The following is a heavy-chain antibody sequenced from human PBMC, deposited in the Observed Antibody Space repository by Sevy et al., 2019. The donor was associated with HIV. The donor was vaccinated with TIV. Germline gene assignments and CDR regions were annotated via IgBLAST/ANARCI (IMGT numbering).Heavy chain of an antibody. CDR1: GGSINSDH. Sequence: SETLSLTCTVSGGSINSDHWNWIRQPPGKGLEWIGYVYYTGGTNYNPSLKNRVTISEDRTKNQFSLKLAAVTAADTAGYYCARRNDFDIWGQGTMVTVSS. J-gene: IGHJ3*02. CDR3: ARRNDFDI. V-gene: IGHV4-59*08. CDR2: VYYTGGT.